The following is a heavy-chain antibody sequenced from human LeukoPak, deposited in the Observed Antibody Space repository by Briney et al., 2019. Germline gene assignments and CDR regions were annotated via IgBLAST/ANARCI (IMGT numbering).Heavy chain of an antibody. V-gene: IGHV3-15*01. CDR3: AKDRKGDAFDI. J-gene: IGHJ3*02. CDR1: GFTFSNAW. Sequence: PGGSLRLSCAASGFTFSNAWMSWVRQAPGKGLEWVGRIKSKTDGGTTDYAAPVKGRFTISRDDSKNTLYLQMNSLRAEDTAVYYCAKDRKGDAFDIGGQGTMVTVSS. CDR2: IKSKTDGGTT.